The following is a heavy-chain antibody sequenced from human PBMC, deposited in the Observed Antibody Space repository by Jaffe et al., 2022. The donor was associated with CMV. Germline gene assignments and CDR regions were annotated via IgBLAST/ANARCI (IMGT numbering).Heavy chain of an antibody. V-gene: IGHV3-66*01. Sequence: EVQLVESGGGLVQPGGSLRLSCAASGFTVSSNYMSWVRQAPGKGLEWVSVIYSGGSTYYADSVKGRFTISRDNSKNTLYLHMNSLRAEDTAVYYCARETESLRFDPWGQGTLVTVSS. J-gene: IGHJ5*02. CDR2: IYSGGST. CDR1: GFTVSSNY. CDR3: ARETESLRFDP.